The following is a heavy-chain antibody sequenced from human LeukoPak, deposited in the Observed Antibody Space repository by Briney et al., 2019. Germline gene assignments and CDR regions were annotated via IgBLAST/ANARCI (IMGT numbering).Heavy chain of an antibody. CDR2: INAGNGNT. D-gene: IGHD6-19*01. CDR1: GYTFTSYA. J-gene: IGHJ4*02. Sequence: GASVKVSCKASGYTFTSYAMHWVRQAPGQRLEWMGWINAGNGNTKYSQKFQGRVTITRDTSASTAYMELSSLRSEDTAVYYCARPGIAVAGFDYWGQETLVTVSS. CDR3: ARPGIAVAGFDY. V-gene: IGHV1-3*01.